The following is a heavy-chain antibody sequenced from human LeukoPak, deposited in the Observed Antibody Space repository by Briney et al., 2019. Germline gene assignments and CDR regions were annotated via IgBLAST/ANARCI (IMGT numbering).Heavy chain of an antibody. J-gene: IGHJ4*02. CDR2: IYYSGST. V-gene: IGHV4-59*08. CDR3: ARLYYDFWSGPSPPFDY. D-gene: IGHD3-3*01. Sequence: TSETLSLTCTVSGGSISSYYWSWIRQPPGKGLEWIGYIYYSGSTNYNPSLKSRVTISVDTSKNQFSLKLSSVTAADTAVYYCARLYYDFWSGPSPPFDYWGQGTLVTVSS. CDR1: GGSISSYY.